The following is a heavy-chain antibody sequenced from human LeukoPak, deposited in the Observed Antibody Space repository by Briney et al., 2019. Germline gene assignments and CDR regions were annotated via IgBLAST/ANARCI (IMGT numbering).Heavy chain of an antibody. CDR2: IYYTGRT. V-gene: IGHV4-59*08. CDR3: ARLLDNDRSGDPDTFDR. CDR1: GVSISGHY. Sequence: SETLSLTCTVSGVSISGHYWSWIRQPPGNRLEWIGFIYYTGRTRYNPSLHSRVTISVDTSKNHLSLKLTSVTAADTALYYCARLLDNDRSGDPDTFDRWGQGIKVTVSS. J-gene: IGHJ3*02. D-gene: IGHD3-22*01.